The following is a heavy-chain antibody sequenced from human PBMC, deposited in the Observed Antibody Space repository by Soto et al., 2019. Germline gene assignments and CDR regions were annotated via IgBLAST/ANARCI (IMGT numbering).Heavy chain of an antibody. CDR2: IYYSGST. J-gene: IGHJ4*02. CDR3: AREWELRGFDY. CDR1: GGSISSYY. V-gene: IGHV4-59*01. Sequence: SETLSLTCTVSGGSISSYYWSWIRQPPGKGLEWIGYIYYSGSTNYNPSLKSRVTISVDTSKNQFSLKLSSVTAADTAVYYCAREWELRGFDYWGQGTLVTVS. D-gene: IGHD1-26*01.